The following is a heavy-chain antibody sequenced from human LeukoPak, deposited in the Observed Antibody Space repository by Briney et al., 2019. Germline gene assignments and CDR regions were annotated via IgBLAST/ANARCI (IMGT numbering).Heavy chain of an antibody. CDR3: AKGYGYNGPFDY. J-gene: IGHJ4*02. Sequence: GGSLRLSCAASGFTFSSYGMHWVRQAPGKGLEWVSAISGSGGSTYYADSVKGRFTISRDNSKNTLYLQMNSLRAEDTAVYYCAKGYGYNGPFDYWGQGTLVTVSS. CDR2: ISGSGGST. D-gene: IGHD3-10*01. V-gene: IGHV3-23*01. CDR1: GFTFSSYG.